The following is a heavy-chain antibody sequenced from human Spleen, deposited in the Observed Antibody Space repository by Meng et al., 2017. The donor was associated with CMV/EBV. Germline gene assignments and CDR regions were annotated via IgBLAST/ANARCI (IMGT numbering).Heavy chain of an antibody. CDR1: GDSISNYY. V-gene: IGHV4-59*13. CDR2: SYYRGST. Sequence: SETLSLTCTVSGDSISNYYWSWIRQPPGKGLEWIGYSYYRGSTYYNRSLKSRVTISVDTSKNQFSLKLSSVTAADTAVYYCARAHEVWFDPWGQGTLVTVSS. CDR3: ARAHEVWFDP. J-gene: IGHJ5*02.